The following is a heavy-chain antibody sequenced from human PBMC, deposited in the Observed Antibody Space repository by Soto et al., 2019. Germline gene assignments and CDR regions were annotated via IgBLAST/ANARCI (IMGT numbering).Heavy chain of an antibody. CDR2: INYSGST. Sequence: WETLSLTCAVSGFSISSGNYWGWIRQPPGKGLEWIWEINYSGSTRFNPSLKSRVTLSIDTSKDQLSLRLSSVTAADTAVYYCARDSGGLRLGESSLYGEKDSFDVWDQGTLVTVSS. CDR3: ARDSGGLRLGESSLYGEKDSFDV. D-gene: IGHD3-16*02. CDR1: GFSISSGNY. J-gene: IGHJ3*01. V-gene: IGHV4-34*01.